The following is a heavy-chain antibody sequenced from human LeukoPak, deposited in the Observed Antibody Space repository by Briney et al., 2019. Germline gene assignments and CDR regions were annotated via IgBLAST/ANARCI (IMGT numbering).Heavy chain of an antibody. D-gene: IGHD2-2*01. V-gene: IGHV1-69*13. CDR3: ARDSGRYCSSTSCYAGDY. J-gene: IGHJ4*02. Sequence: SVKVSCKASGGTFSSYAISWVRQAPGQGLEWMGGIIPIFGTANYAQKFQGRVTITADESTSTAYMELSSLRSEDTAVYYCARDSGRYCSSTSCYAGDYWGQGTLVTVSS. CDR2: IIPIFGTA. CDR1: GGTFSSYA.